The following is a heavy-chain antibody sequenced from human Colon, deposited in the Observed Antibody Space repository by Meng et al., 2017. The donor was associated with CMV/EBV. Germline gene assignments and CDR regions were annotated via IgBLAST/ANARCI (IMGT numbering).Heavy chain of an antibody. D-gene: IGHD2-8*01. J-gene: IGHJ4*02. CDR3: VYDLGSADY. V-gene: IGHV1-24*01. CDR1: GYTLTELS. Sequence: ASVKVSCKVFGYTLTELSMHWVRLAPGQGLEWMGRIIPTLGLSSDTPKFHDRVTITADKSTNTAYLELGSLSSDDTAVYYCVYDLGSADYWGQGTMVTVSS. CDR2: IIPTLGLS.